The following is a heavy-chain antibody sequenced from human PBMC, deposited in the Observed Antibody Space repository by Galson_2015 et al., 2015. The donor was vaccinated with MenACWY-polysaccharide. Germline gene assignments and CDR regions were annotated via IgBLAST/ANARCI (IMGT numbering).Heavy chain of an antibody. Sequence: SLRLSCAASGFAFSSYAMSWVRQAPGRGLEWVSLISGGGITTNYADSVKGRFTISRDNSRNTLYLQMNSLRAEDTAIYYCAKTAKVGANKESHWYFDLWGRGTLVTVSS. D-gene: IGHD1-26*01. CDR1: GFAFSSYA. CDR2: ISGGGITT. V-gene: IGHV3-23*01. J-gene: IGHJ2*01. CDR3: AKTAKVGANKESHWYFDL.